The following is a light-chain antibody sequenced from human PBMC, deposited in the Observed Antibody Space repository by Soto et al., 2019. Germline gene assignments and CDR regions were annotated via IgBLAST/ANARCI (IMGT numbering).Light chain of an antibody. CDR1: QSVSNN. J-gene: IGKJ1*01. CDR3: QQYNNWPPWT. Sequence: ILMTQSPATLSVSPGERATLSCRASQSVSNNLAWYQQKPGQAPSLLIYDASTRATGIPARFSGSGSGTEFTLTINGLQSEDFAVYYCQQYNNWPPWTFGQGTNVEIK. V-gene: IGKV3-15*01. CDR2: DAS.